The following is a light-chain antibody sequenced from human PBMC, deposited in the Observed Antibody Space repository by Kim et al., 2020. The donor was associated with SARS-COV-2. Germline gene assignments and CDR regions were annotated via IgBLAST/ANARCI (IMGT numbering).Light chain of an antibody. CDR3: NRYNSYWT. Sequence: DIQMTQSPSTLSASVGDRVTITCRASQSISSWLAWYQQKPGKAPKPLIYDASSLESGVPSRFSGSGSGTEFTLTISSLQPEDFATYYGNRYNSYWTLGQETKVDIK. J-gene: IGKJ1*01. CDR1: QSISSW. V-gene: IGKV1-5*01. CDR2: DAS.